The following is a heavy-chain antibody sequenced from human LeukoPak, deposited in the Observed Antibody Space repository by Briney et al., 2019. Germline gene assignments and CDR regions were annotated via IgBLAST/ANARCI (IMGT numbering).Heavy chain of an antibody. Sequence: SETLSLTCTVSGGSISSGGYYWSWLRQHPGKGLEWIGYIYYSGSTYYNPSLKSRVTISVDTSKNQFSLKLSSVTAADTAVYYCARGGGFYYEFDYWGQGTLVTVSS. D-gene: IGHD3-16*01. CDR2: IYYSGST. V-gene: IGHV4-31*03. J-gene: IGHJ4*02. CDR1: GGSISSGGYY. CDR3: ARGGGFYYEFDY.